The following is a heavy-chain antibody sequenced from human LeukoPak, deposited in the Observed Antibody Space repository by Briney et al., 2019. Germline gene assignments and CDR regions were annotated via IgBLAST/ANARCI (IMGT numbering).Heavy chain of an antibody. CDR3: ARHEYSGSYYGLSWFDP. CDR2: IYYSGNT. D-gene: IGHD1-26*01. Sequence: NPSETLSLTCTVSGGSISSSGYYWGWIRQPPGKGLEWIASIYYSGNTYYNPSLKSRVTISVDTSKNQLSLKLSSLTAADTAVYYCARHEYSGSYYGLSWFDPWGQGTLATVSS. V-gene: IGHV4-39*01. J-gene: IGHJ5*02. CDR1: GGSISSSGYY.